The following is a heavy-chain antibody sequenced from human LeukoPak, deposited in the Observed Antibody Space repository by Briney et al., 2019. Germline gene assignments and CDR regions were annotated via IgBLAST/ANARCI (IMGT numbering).Heavy chain of an antibody. CDR1: GGTFSIYA. CDR3: ARDPEYYCSGGSCSSY. D-gene: IGHD2-15*01. J-gene: IGHJ4*02. Sequence: SVKVSCKASGGTFSIYAISWVRQAPGQGLEWMGGIIPIFGTANYAQKFQGTVTITADESTSTAYMELSSLRSEETAVYYCARDPEYYCSGGSCSSYWGQGTLVTVSS. CDR2: IIPIFGTA. V-gene: IGHV1-69*01.